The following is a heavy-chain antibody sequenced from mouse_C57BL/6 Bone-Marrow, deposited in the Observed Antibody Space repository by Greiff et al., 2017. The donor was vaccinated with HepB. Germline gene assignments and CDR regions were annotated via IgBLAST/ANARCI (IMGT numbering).Heavy chain of an antibody. CDR1: GYTFTSYP. D-gene: IGHD1-1*01. CDR3: ARYYYGRGMDY. V-gene: IGHV1-47*01. Sequence: QVQLKESGAELVKPGASVKMSCKASGYTFTSYPIEWIKQNHGKSLEWIGNFHPYNDDTKYNEKFKGKATLTVEKSSSTVYLELSRLTSDDSAVYYCARYYYGRGMDYWGQGTSVTVSS. CDR2: FHPYNDDT. J-gene: IGHJ4*01.